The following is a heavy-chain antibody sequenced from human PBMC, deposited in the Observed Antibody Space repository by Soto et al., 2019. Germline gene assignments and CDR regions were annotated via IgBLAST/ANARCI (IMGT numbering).Heavy chain of an antibody. Sequence: ETLSLTCTVSGGSISSYYWSWIRQPPGKGLEWIGYIYYSGSTNYNPSLKSRVTISVDTSKNQFSLKLSSVTAADTAVYYCAREGYCSGGSCYPDYWGQGXLVTVYS. J-gene: IGHJ4*02. V-gene: IGHV4-59*01. CDR1: GGSISSYY. CDR2: IYYSGST. CDR3: AREGYCSGGSCYPDY. D-gene: IGHD2-15*01.